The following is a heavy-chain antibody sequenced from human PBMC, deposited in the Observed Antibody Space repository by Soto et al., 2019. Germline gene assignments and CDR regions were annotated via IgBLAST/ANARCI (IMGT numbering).Heavy chain of an antibody. J-gene: IGHJ4*02. V-gene: IGHV3-33*01. Sequence: QVQLVESGGGVVQPGRSLRLSCAASGFTFSSYGMHWVRQAPGKGLEWVAVIWYDGSNKYYADSVKGRFTISRDNSKNTLYLQMNSLRAEDTAVYYCARDKWSYYVFWSGPASTYYFDYWGQGTLVTVSS. CDR2: IWYDGSNK. CDR3: ARDKWSYYVFWSGPASTYYFDY. D-gene: IGHD3-3*01. CDR1: GFTFSSYG.